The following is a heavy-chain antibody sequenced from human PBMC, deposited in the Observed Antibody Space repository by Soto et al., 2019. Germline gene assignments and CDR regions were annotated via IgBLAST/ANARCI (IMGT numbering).Heavy chain of an antibody. CDR2: IYTSGST. V-gene: IGHV4-4*07. CDR3: ARDLVLRGWYVRGYYYYYGIDV. D-gene: IGHD6-19*01. Sequence: PSETLSLTCTVSGGSISSYYWSWIRQPAGKGLEWIGRIYTSGSTNYNPSLKSRVTMSVDTSKNQFSLKLSSVTAADTAVYYCARDLVLRGWYVRGYYYYYGIDVWGQGTKVTVYS. CDR1: GGSISSYY. J-gene: IGHJ6*02.